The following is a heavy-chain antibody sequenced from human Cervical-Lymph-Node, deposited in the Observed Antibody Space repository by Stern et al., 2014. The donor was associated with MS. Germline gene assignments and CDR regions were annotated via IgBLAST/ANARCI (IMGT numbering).Heavy chain of an antibody. D-gene: IGHD3-16*02. CDR1: GFTFSNSG. J-gene: IGHJ4*02. CDR3: ARAPSSISIAYYFDY. V-gene: IGHV3-33*01. CDR2: IWYDGSNK. Sequence: VQLEGSGGGVVQPGRSLRLSCAASGFTFSNSGMHWVRQAPGKGLEWVAVIWYDGSNKYYADSAKGRFTISRDNSKNTLYLQMNSLSAEDTAVYYCARAPSSISIAYYFDYWGQGTLVTVSS.